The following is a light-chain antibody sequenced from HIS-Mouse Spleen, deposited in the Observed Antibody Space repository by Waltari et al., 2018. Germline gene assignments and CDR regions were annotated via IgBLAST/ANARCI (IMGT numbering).Light chain of an antibody. Sequence: SYELTQPPSVSVSPGQQARITCSGDALPKQYDYWYQPKSGQAPVLVIYEDSKRPSGIPERFSGSSSGTMATLTISGAQVEDEADYYCYSTDSSGNHRVFGGGTKLTVL. CDR1: ALPKQY. CDR3: YSTDSSGNHRV. V-gene: IGLV3-10*01. CDR2: EDS. J-gene: IGLJ2*01.